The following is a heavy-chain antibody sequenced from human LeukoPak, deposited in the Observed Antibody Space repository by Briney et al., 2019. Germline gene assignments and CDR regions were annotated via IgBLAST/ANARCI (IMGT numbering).Heavy chain of an antibody. V-gene: IGHV4-59*01. CDR2: IYYCGST. CDR3: ARDLGLLWFDY. D-gene: IGHD5-18*01. J-gene: IGHJ5*01. Sequence: SETLSLTCTVSGGSISSYYWSWIRQPPGKGLEWIGYIYYCGSTNYNPSLKSRVTISVDTSKNQFSLKLSSVTAADTAVYYCARDLGLLWFDYWGQGTLVTVSS. CDR1: GGSISSYY.